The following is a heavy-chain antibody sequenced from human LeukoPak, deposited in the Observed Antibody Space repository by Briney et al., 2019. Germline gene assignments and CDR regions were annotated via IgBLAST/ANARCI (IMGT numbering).Heavy chain of an antibody. CDR2: IKQDGSEK. CDR3: AKGAEYYDFWSGFDY. D-gene: IGHD3-3*01. V-gene: IGHV3-7*03. Sequence: GGSLRLSCAASGFTFSSYWMSWVRQAPGKGLEWVANIKQDGSEKYYVDSVKGRFTISRDNAKNSLYLQMNSLRAEDTAAYYCAKGAEYYDFWSGFDYWGQGTLVTASS. J-gene: IGHJ4*02. CDR1: GFTFSSYW.